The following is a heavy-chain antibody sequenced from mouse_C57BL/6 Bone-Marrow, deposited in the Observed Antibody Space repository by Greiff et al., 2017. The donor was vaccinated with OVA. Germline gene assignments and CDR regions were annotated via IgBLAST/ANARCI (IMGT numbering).Heavy chain of an antibody. D-gene: IGHD1-1*01. Sequence: EVKLVESGGGLVKPGGSLKLSCAASGFTFSDAWMDWVRQSPEKGLEWVAAIRNKANHYATSYAESVKGRFTISRDDSKSSVYLQMNSLRAEDTGIYNCTRLYYKGYFDVWGTGTTVTVAS. CDR3: TRLYYKGYFDV. CDR1: GFTFSDAW. J-gene: IGHJ1*03. CDR2: IRNKANHYAT. V-gene: IGHV6-6*01.